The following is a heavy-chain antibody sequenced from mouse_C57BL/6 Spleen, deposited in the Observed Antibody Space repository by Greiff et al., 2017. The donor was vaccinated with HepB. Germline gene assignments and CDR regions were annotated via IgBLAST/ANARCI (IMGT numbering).Heavy chain of an antibody. CDR1: GYTFTSYW. V-gene: IGHV1-69*01. J-gene: IGHJ4*01. CDR2: IDPSDSYT. Sequence: VQLQQSGAELVMPGASVKLSCKASGYTFTSYWMHWVKQRPGPGLEWIGEIDPSDSYTNYNQKFKGKSTLTVDISSSTAYMQLSSLTSEDSAVYYCAREAVVNAMDYWGQGTSVTVSS. D-gene: IGHD1-1*01. CDR3: AREAVVNAMDY.